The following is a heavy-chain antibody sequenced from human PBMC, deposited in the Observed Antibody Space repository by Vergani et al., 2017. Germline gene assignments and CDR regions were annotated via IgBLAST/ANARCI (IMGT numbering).Heavy chain of an antibody. CDR1: GFTFSSYA. CDR2: ISGSGGST. V-gene: IGHV3-23*01. Sequence: EVQLLESGGGLVQPGGSLRLSCAASGFTFSSYAMSWVRQAPGKGLEWGAAISGSGGSTNYADSVKGRFTTSRDNSKNTLYLQMNSLRAEDTAVYYCAKVDCSSTSCYTPFDYWGQGTLVTVSS. D-gene: IGHD2-2*02. J-gene: IGHJ4*02. CDR3: AKVDCSSTSCYTPFDY.